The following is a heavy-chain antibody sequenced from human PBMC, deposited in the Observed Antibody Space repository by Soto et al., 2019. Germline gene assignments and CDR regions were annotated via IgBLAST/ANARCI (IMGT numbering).Heavy chain of an antibody. CDR3: AREPNYFDY. Sequence: QVQLVQSGAEVKKPGASVKVSCKASGYTFTSYGISWVRQAPGQGLEWMGWISAYNGNKKYAQKVQGRVTMTTDTSSSTAHMELTSLRSDDTAVYYCAREPNYFDYWGQGTLVTVSS. CDR2: ISAYNGNK. CDR1: GYTFTSYG. J-gene: IGHJ4*02. V-gene: IGHV1-18*01.